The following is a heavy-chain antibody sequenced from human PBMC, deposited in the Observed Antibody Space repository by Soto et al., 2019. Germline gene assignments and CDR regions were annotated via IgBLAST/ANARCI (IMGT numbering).Heavy chain of an antibody. CDR1: GFTFSSYG. Sequence: QVQLVESGGGVVQPGRSLRLSCAASGFTFSSYGMHWVRQAPGKGLEWVAVIWYDGSNKYYADSVKGRFTISRDNSKNPLYLQMNSLRADDTAVYYCARDGHYYDSSGYPDYWGQGTLVTVSS. J-gene: IGHJ4*02. CDR3: ARDGHYYDSSGYPDY. V-gene: IGHV3-33*01. D-gene: IGHD3-22*01. CDR2: IWYDGSNK.